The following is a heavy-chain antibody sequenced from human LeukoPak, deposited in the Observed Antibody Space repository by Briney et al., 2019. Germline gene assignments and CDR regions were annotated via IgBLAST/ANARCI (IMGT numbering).Heavy chain of an antibody. CDR1: GGSISSSTYY. Sequence: SETLSLTCTVSGGSISSSTYYWGWIRQPPGMGLEWIGSMYYSGSTYHNPSLKSRVTMSVDTSKNQFSLKLSSVTAADTAVYYCARVQGSGRTLRFDPWGQGTLVTVSS. CDR3: ARVQGSGRTLRFDP. CDR2: MYYSGST. J-gene: IGHJ5*02. D-gene: IGHD3-10*01. V-gene: IGHV4-39*07.